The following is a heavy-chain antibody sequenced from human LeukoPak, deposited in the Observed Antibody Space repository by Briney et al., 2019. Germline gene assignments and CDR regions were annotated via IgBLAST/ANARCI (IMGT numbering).Heavy chain of an antibody. V-gene: IGHV3-21*01. Sequence: GGSLRLSCAASGFTFSSYSLNWVPQAPAKGLAWVSSISSSSSYIYYAAAVQGRFPISRDNAKNSLYVQMNSLRAEDTAVYYCARDQLDIVVVPATAIFAFDIWGQGKMVTVSS. D-gene: IGHD2-2*03. J-gene: IGHJ3*02. CDR3: ARDQLDIVVVPATAIFAFDI. CDR1: GFTFSSYS. CDR2: ISSSSSYI.